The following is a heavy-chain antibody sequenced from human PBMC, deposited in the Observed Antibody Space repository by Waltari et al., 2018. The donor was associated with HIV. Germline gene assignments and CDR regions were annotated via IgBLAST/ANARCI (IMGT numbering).Heavy chain of an antibody. V-gene: IGHV3-23*01. CDR1: GFTFSSYA. CDR3: AKSGSMVVTPGDAFDI. CDR2: ISGSGGST. J-gene: IGHJ3*02. D-gene: IGHD2-21*02. Sequence: EVQLLESGGGLVQPGGSLRLSCAASGFTFSSYAMSWVRQAPGKGLEWVSAISGSGGSTYYADSVKGRFTISRDNSKNTLYLQMNSLRAEDTAVYYCAKSGSMVVTPGDAFDIWGQGTMVTVSS.